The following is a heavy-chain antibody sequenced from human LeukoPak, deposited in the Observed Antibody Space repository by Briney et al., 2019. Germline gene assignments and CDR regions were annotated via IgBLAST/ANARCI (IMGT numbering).Heavy chain of an antibody. D-gene: IGHD6-6*01. CDR2: INHSGST. V-gene: IGHV4-34*01. CDR3: ARAPDSSFLQVAYKKRDYFDH. J-gene: IGHJ4*02. Sequence: SETLSLTCAVYGGSFSGYYWSWIRQPPGKGLEWIGEINHSGSTNYNPSLKSRVTISVDTSKNQFSLKLSSVTAADTAVYYCARAPDSSFLQVAYKKRDYFDHWGQGTLVTVSS. CDR1: GGSFSGYY.